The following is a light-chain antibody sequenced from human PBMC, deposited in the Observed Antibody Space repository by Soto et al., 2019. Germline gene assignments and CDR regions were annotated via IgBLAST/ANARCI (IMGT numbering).Light chain of an antibody. CDR1: SSNIGAGYD. CDR2: GNS. J-gene: IGLJ2*01. CDR3: QSYDSSFSGSRV. V-gene: IGLV1-40*01. Sequence: QSVLTQPPSVSGAPGQRVTISCTGSSSNIGAGYDVQWYQQLPGTAPKLLIYGNSNRPSGVPDRFSGSKSGTSASLAITGLQAEAEADYYCQSYDSSFSGSRVFGGGTKLTVL.